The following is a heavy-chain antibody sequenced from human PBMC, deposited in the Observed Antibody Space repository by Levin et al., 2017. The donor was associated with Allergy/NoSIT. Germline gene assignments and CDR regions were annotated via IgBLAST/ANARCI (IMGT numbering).Heavy chain of an antibody. CDR3: AREGCSSTSCYDRFDY. V-gene: IGHV3-21*01. CDR2: ISSSSSYI. Sequence: GGSLRLSCAASGFTFSSYSMNWVRQAPGKGLEWVSSISSSSSYIYYADSVKGRFTISRDNAKNSLYLQMNSLRAEDTAVYYCAREGCSSTSCYDRFDYWGQGTLVTVSS. D-gene: IGHD2-2*01. CDR1: GFTFSSYS. J-gene: IGHJ4*02.